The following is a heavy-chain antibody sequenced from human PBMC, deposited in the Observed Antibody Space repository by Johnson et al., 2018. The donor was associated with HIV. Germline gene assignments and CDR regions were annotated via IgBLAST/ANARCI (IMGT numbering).Heavy chain of an antibody. CDR3: ARDPGSITLVRGDAFDI. CDR2: ISYDGSDK. V-gene: IGHV3-30*03. Sequence: QVQLVESGGGLVQPGGSLRLSCAASGFTVSITYMSWVRQAPGKGLEWVAVISYDGSDKYYADSVKGRCTISRDNSKNTLYLQMNSLRAEDTAVYYCARDPGSITLVRGDAFDIWGQGTVVTISS. D-gene: IGHD3-10*01. CDR1: GFTVSITY. J-gene: IGHJ3*02.